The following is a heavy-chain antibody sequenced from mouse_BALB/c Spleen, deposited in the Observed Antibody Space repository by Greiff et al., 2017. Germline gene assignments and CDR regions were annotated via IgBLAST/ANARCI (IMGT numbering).Heavy chain of an antibody. Sequence: VQLQQSGAELVRPGSSVKISCKASGYAFSSYYMYWVKQRPGQGLEWIGEINPSNGGTNFNEKFKSKATLTVDKSSSTAYMQLSSLTSEDSAVYYCTRGGWDPMDYWGQGTSVTVSS. J-gene: IGHJ4*01. V-gene: IGHV1S81*02. D-gene: IGHD4-1*01. CDR3: TRGGWDPMDY. CDR2: INPSNGGT. CDR1: GYAFSSYY.